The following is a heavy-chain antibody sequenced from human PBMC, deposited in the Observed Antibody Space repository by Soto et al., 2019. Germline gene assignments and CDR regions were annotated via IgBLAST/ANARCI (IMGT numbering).Heavy chain of an antibody. Sequence: EVQLLESGGGLVQPGGSLRLSCAASGFTFSSYAMSWVRQAPGKGLEWVSSISGSGGSTYYADSVKGRFTISRDKSKNTLYLQMNSLRAEDTAVYYCAKHIVATITSYFDYWGQGTLVTVSS. CDR2: ISGSGGST. D-gene: IGHD5-12*01. CDR3: AKHIVATITSYFDY. J-gene: IGHJ4*02. V-gene: IGHV3-23*01. CDR1: GFTFSSYA.